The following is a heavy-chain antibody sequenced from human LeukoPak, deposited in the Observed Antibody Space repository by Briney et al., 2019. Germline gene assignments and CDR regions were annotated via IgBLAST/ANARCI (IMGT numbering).Heavy chain of an antibody. CDR3: ARHYYDSSGYYYFDY. D-gene: IGHD3-22*01. CDR1: GGSISGYY. J-gene: IGHJ4*02. Sequence: PSETLSLTCTVSGGSISGYYWSWIRQPPGKGLESIGYIYYSGSTDYNPSLKSRITISVDTSKNQFSLKLSSVTAADTDVYYCARHYYDSSGYYYFDYWGQGTLVTVSS. V-gene: IGHV4-59*08. CDR2: IYYSGST.